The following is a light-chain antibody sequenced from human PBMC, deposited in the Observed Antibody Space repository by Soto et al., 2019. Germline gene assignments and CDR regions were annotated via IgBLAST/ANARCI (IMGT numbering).Light chain of an antibody. CDR3: QQFNTFPLT. V-gene: IGKV1-9*01. CDR1: QGIGTY. Sequence: IQLTQSPSSLSASVGDRVTITCRASQGIGTYLAWYHQTPGKPPKLLIYSASTLQSGVPSRFSGTGSGTDFNLSISGLQPEDVANDYCQQFNTFPLTFGGGTKVVL. CDR2: SAS. J-gene: IGKJ4*01.